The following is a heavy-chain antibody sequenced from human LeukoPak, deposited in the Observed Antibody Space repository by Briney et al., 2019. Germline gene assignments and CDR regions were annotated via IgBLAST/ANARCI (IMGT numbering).Heavy chain of an antibody. V-gene: IGHV4-59*12. CDR2: VFYSGPT. CDR1: GDSIDSYY. D-gene: IGHD2-2*01. CDR3: ASARTTAFMDI. Sequence: LETLSLTCTVSGDSIDSYYWSWIRQPPGEGLQWIGYVFYSGPTNYDASLKSRVAISVDRSKNQFSLKLSSVTAADTAVYYCASARTTAFMDIWGKGTTVTVSS. J-gene: IGHJ6*04.